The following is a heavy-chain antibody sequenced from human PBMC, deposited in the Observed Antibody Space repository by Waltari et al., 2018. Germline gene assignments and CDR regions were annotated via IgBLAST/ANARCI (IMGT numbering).Heavy chain of an antibody. Sequence: EVQLVQSGGDLVQPGGSLRLSCAASGFTFNTDSRAWVRQAPGKGLGLFSYITSRSSTIYYADSVRGRFTTSRDNAKNSLYLQMNSLRVEDTAVYYCARVGGAALTEGFDYWGQGTLVTVAS. J-gene: IGHJ4*02. CDR3: ARVGGAALTEGFDY. V-gene: IGHV3-48*01. D-gene: IGHD7-27*01. CDR2: ITSRSSTI. CDR1: GFTFNTDS.